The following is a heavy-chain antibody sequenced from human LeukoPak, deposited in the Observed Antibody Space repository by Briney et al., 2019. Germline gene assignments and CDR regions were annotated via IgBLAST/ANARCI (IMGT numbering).Heavy chain of an antibody. J-gene: IGHJ4*02. V-gene: IGHV3-23*01. CDR1: GFTFSRSA. CDR2: ISGNGQQT. Sequence: GGSLRLSCSASGFTFSRSAMTWVRQVPGGGLEWVSSISGNGQQTYYGDSVKGRFSVSRDNSQNTLYLQMDSLRADDSALYYCAKDANYLDSSGYLIPFDYWGQGTLVTVSS. D-gene: IGHD3-22*01. CDR3: AKDANYLDSSGYLIPFDY.